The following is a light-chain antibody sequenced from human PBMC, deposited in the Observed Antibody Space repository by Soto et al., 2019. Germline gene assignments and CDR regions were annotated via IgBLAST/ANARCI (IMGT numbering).Light chain of an antibody. V-gene: IGKV3-15*01. CDR3: QQYNKWHLT. CDR1: QSVSSN. CDR2: AVS. Sequence: EIMMTQSPGTLSASPGERATLSCRASQSVSSNLAWYQQKPGQDPRLLIYAVSTRATGIPARFSGSGSGTEFTLTISSLQSEDFAVYYCQQYNKWHLTFGQGTKVEIK. J-gene: IGKJ1*01.